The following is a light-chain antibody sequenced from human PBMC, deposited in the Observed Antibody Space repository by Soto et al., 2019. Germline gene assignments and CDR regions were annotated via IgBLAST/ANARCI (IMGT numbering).Light chain of an antibody. J-gene: IGLJ2*01. CDR2: GNT. CDR3: LSFDSSLSVV. Sequence: QSVLTQPPSVSGAPGQRVTNSCTGSSSNIGAGYDVHWYQQLPGRAPKLLIYGNTNRPSGVPDRFSGSKSGTSASLAITGLQAEDEADYYCLSFDSSLSVVFGGGTNLTVL. V-gene: IGLV1-40*01. CDR1: SSNIGAGYD.